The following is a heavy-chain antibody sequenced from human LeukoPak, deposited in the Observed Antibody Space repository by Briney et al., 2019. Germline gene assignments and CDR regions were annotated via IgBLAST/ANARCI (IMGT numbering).Heavy chain of an antibody. V-gene: IGHV4-4*07. CDR3: ARDDLPGIGYYYYGMDV. CDR2: IYTSGST. CDR1: GGSISSYY. J-gene: IGHJ6*02. Sequence: SETLSLTCTVSGGSISSYYWGWIRQPAGKGLEWIGRIYTSGSTNYNPSLKSRVTMSVDTSKNQFSLKLSSVTAADTAVYYCARDDLPGIGYYYYGMDVWGQGTTVTVSS. D-gene: IGHD3-3*02.